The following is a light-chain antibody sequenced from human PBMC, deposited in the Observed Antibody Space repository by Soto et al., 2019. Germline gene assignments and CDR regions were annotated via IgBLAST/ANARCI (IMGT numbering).Light chain of an antibody. CDR3: ASWDDGLNGPV. V-gene: IGLV1-44*01. CDR1: SSNVGGNP. J-gene: IGLJ1*01. CDR2: TNT. Sequence: QSVLTQPPSASGTPGQRVTISCSGSSSNVGGNPVNWYQHVPTTAPKLLIYTNTQRPSGVPDRFSGSKSGTSASLAISGLQSEDEADYYRASWDDGLNGPVFGTGTKVTGL.